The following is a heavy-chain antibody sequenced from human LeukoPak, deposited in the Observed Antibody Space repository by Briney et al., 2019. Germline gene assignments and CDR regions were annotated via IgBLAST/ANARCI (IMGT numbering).Heavy chain of an antibody. D-gene: IGHD3-22*01. J-gene: IGHJ4*02. Sequence: GESLKISCKGSGYSFTTYWIGWVRQMPGKGLEWMGFIYPGDSDTRYSPSFQGQVTISADKSISTAYLQWSSLKASDTAMYYCARLGSSYYYDSSGYYNYFDYWGQGTLVTVSS. CDR3: ARLGSSYYYDSSGYYNYFDY. CDR1: GYSFTTYW. V-gene: IGHV5-51*01. CDR2: IYPGDSDT.